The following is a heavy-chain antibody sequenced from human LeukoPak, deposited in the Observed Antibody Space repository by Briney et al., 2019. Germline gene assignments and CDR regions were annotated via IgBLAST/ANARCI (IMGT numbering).Heavy chain of an antibody. CDR2: IIPIFGTA. CDR1: GGTFSSYA. V-gene: IGHV1-69*05. D-gene: IGHD3-10*01. Sequence: ASVKVSCKASGGTFSSYAISWVRQAPGQGLEWMGGIIPIFGTANYAQKFQGRVTITTDESTSTAYMELSSLRSEDTAVYYCARQGTFMVRGNNWFDPWGQGTLVTVSS. J-gene: IGHJ5*02. CDR3: ARQGTFMVRGNNWFDP.